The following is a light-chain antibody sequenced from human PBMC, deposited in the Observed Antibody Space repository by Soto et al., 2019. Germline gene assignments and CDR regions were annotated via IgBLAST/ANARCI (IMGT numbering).Light chain of an antibody. CDR1: QSISLW. CDR3: QQYNSYVLT. CDR2: DAS. V-gene: IGKV1-5*01. J-gene: IGKJ4*01. Sequence: DIQMTQSPSTLAASVGDRVTITCRASQSISLWLAWYQQKPGKAPKLLIFDASTLERGVPSRFSGSGSGTEFTLTISSLQPDDFATYYCQQYNSYVLTFGGGTKVEI.